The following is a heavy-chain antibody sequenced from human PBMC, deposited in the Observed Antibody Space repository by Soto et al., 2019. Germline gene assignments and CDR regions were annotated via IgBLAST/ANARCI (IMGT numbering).Heavy chain of an antibody. D-gene: IGHD3-3*01. CDR1: GGSFSFYY. CDR2: INHSVST. J-gene: IGHJ4*02. V-gene: IGHV4-34*01. CDR3: ARAYDFWSGYAPSFDY. Sequence: SVPLSLTCAVYGGSFSFYYVRWIRQPPRKGLEWIGEINHSVSTNYNPSLKSRVTISVDTSKNQFSLKLSSVTAADTAVYYCARAYDFWSGYAPSFDYWGQGTLVTVSS.